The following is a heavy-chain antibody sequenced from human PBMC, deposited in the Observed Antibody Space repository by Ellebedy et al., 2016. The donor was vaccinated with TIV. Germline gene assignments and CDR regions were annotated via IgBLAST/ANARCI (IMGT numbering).Heavy chain of an antibody. Sequence: SLKISCAASGFTFDDYAMHWVRQAPGKGLEWVSGVSWKSDTIDYADSVKDRFTISRDNAKNSLYLQMNSLRVEDTALYYCAKSSGSYYGYFDYWGQGTLVTVSS. CDR1: GFTFDDYA. V-gene: IGHV3-9*01. D-gene: IGHD1-26*01. CDR2: VSWKSDTI. CDR3: AKSSGSYYGYFDY. J-gene: IGHJ4*02.